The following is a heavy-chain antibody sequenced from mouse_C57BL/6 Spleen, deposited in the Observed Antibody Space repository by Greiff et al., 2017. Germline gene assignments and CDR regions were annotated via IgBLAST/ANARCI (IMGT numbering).Heavy chain of an antibody. J-gene: IGHJ4*01. CDR3: ARGEPTRSSDAMDY. CDR2: IDPSDSYT. V-gene: IGHV1-50*01. Sequence: QVQLQQPGAELVKPGASVKLSCKASGYTFTSYWMQWVKQRPGQGLEWIGEIDPSDSYTNYNQKFKGKATLPVDTSSSTAYMQLSSLTSEDSAVYYCARGEPTRSSDAMDYWGQGTSVTVSS. CDR1: GYTFTSYW. D-gene: IGHD1-1*01.